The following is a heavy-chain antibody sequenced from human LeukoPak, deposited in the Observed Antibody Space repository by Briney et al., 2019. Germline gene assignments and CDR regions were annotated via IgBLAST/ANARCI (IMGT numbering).Heavy chain of an antibody. CDR1: GFTFSSYS. Sequence: PGGPLRLSCEASGFTFSSYSMNWVRQAPGKGLEWVSSISSSSSYIYYADSVKGRFTISRDNAKNSLYLQMNSLRAEDTAVYYCARDLSSGSDGAFDIWGQGTMVTVSS. CDR2: ISSSSSYI. V-gene: IGHV3-21*01. J-gene: IGHJ3*02. D-gene: IGHD6-19*01. CDR3: ARDLSSGSDGAFDI.